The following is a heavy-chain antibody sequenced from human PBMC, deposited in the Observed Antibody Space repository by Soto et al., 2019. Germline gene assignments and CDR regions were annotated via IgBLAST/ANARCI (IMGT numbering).Heavy chain of an antibody. Sequence: PGGSLRLSCAASGFTFSNYAMSWVRQAPGKGLEWVSGISTRGANTYYADSVRGRFTISRDNSKNTLYLQMNSLRADDTAVYFCAKEDGYCSSSSCPFGLDVWGQGTTVTVSS. CDR3: AKEDGYCSSSSCPFGLDV. J-gene: IGHJ6*02. V-gene: IGHV3-23*01. CDR1: GFTFSNYA. CDR2: ISTRGANT. D-gene: IGHD2-2*03.